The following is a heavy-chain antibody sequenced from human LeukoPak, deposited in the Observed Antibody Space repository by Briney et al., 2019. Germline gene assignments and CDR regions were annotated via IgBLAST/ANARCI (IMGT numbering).Heavy chain of an antibody. CDR1: GYTFRSYG. CDR3: ARDGLHRYYYDSSGFYGSWFDP. Sequence: ASVKFSCKASGYTFRSYGISWGRKAPGQGLEFIAYINAYNCYTYYAQKVQGRVTMTPDQFTSTVYMELRSLRSDDTDVYYCARDGLHRYYYDSSGFYGSWFDPWGQGTLVTVSS. V-gene: IGHV1-18*01. CDR2: INAYNCYT. J-gene: IGHJ5*02. D-gene: IGHD3-22*01.